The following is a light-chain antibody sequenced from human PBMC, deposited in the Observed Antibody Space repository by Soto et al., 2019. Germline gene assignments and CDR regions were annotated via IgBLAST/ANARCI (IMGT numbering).Light chain of an antibody. J-gene: IGKJ4*01. V-gene: IGKV1-5*01. Sequence: DVQLTQSPSTLAASVGDRVTITCRASHSISDWLAWFQQKPGKAPKVLIYDASTLESGVPSRFSGSGSGTEFTLTISSLQSEDFAVYYCQHYNSWPLTFGGGTKVDI. CDR3: QHYNSWPLT. CDR1: HSISDW. CDR2: DAS.